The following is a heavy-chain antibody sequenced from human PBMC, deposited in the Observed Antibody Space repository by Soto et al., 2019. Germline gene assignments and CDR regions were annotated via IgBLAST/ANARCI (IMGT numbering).Heavy chain of an antibody. CDR1: GFTFSSYA. CDR2: ISGSGGST. J-gene: IGHJ2*01. CDR3: AISSSPAVDYDSLTGSSWGGWYFDL. V-gene: IGHV3-23*01. Sequence: EVQLLESGGGLVQPGGSLRLSCAASGFTFSSYAMSWVRQAPGKGLEWVSAISGSGGSTYYADSVKGRFTISRDNSKNNLYLQMNSLRAEDTAVYYCAISSSPAVDYDSLTGSSWGGWYFDLWGRGTLVTVSS. D-gene: IGHD3-9*01.